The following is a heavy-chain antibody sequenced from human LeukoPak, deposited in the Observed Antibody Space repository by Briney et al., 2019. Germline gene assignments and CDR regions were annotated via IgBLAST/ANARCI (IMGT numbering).Heavy chain of an antibody. CDR3: ARDQGDYFDY. CDR2: ISSSGSTI. J-gene: IGHJ4*02. Sequence: GGSLRLSCATSGFTFSSYEMNWVRQAPGKGLEWVSYISSSGSTIYYADSVKGRFTISRDNAKNSLYLQMNSLRAEDTAVYYCARDQGDYFDYWGQGTLVTVSS. CDR1: GFTFSSYE. D-gene: IGHD3-16*01. V-gene: IGHV3-48*03.